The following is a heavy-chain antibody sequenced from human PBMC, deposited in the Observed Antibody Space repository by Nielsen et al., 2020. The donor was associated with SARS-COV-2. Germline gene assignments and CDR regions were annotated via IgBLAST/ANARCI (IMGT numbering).Heavy chain of an antibody. V-gene: IGHV4-38-2*02. J-gene: IGHJ4*02. Sequence: GSLRLSCAASGFRFSDYYMAWIRQPPGRGLEWIGHVYHGGDTDYNPSLKSRVTISVDTSKNQFTLRLKSVTAADTAVYFCAREERHQQMATDYWGQGTLVTVTS. D-gene: IGHD6-13*01. CDR3: AREERHQQMATDY. CDR2: VYHGGDT. CDR1: GFRFSDYY.